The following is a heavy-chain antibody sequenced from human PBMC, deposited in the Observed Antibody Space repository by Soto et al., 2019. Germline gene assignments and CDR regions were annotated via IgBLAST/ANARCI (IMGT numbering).Heavy chain of an antibody. Sequence: PGGSLRLSCADSGFTFTDCGMHWVRQAPGKGLEWVAVISYDGSNKNYADSAKGRFTISRDNSKNTLYLQMNSLRAEDTAVYYCAKDTYYHDSSGYYVFDYWGQGTLVTVSS. V-gene: IGHV3-30*18. J-gene: IGHJ4*02. CDR2: ISYDGSNK. D-gene: IGHD3-22*01. CDR3: AKDTYYHDSSGYYVFDY. CDR1: GFTFTDCG.